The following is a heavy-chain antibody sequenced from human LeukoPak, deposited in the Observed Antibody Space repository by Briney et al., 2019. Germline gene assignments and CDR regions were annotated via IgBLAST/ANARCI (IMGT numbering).Heavy chain of an antibody. CDR3: ASPSSGQSFDI. CDR2: IYTGGNT. Sequence: GGSLRLSCPASGFIVSSNYMKWVRQAPGKGLEWVSVIYTGGNTYYADSVKGRFTISRDNSKNTLYLQMHSLRAEDTAVYYCASPSSGQSFDIWGQGTMVTVSS. D-gene: IGHD6-19*01. J-gene: IGHJ3*02. CDR1: GFIVSSNY. V-gene: IGHV3-53*01.